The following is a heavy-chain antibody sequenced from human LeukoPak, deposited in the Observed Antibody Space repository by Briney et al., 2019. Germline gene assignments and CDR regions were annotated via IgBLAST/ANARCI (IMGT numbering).Heavy chain of an antibody. CDR2: ISASGGVT. D-gene: IGHD2-15*01. Sequence: GGSLRLSCAASGFTFRSYAMSWVRQVPGKGLEWVSSISASGGVTHYADSVKGRFTISRDNSKNTLYLQRSSLRAEDTAVYYCARGRATNCFDYWGQGTLVTVSS. CDR3: ARGRATNCFDY. V-gene: IGHV3-23*01. CDR1: GFTFRSYA. J-gene: IGHJ4*02.